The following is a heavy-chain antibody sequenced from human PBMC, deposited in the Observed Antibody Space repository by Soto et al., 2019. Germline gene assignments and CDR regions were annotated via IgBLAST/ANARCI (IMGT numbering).Heavy chain of an antibody. Sequence: EVQLLESGGGLVQPGGSLRLSCAASGLTFSTYAMSWVRQAPGKGLEWVSAISGSGGTTYYADSVKGRFTISRDNSQNTLFLQMNSLRVEDTAVYYCARTIVATIPDYWGQGTLVTVSS. CDR1: GLTFSTYA. CDR3: ARTIVATIPDY. D-gene: IGHD5-12*01. J-gene: IGHJ4*02. V-gene: IGHV3-23*01. CDR2: ISGSGGTT.